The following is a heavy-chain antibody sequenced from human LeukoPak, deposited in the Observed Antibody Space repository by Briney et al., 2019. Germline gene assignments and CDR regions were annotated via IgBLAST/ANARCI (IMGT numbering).Heavy chain of an antibody. D-gene: IGHD2-21*02. CDR2: ISAYNGNT. CDR3: ARGTATVTANGFAP. Sequence: ASVKVSCKASGYTFTSYGISWVRQAPGQGLEWMGWISAYNGNTNYAQKLQGRVTMTTDTSTSTAYMELRSLRSDDTAVYYCARGTATVTANGFAPWGKGPLVTVSS. V-gene: IGHV1-18*01. CDR1: GYTFTSYG. J-gene: IGHJ5*02.